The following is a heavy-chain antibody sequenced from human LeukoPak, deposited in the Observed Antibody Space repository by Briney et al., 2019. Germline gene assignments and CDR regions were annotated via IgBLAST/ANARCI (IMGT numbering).Heavy chain of an antibody. CDR3: TRRYNYDSSGYYYVRDAFDI. V-gene: IGHV3-49*03. J-gene: IGHJ3*02. D-gene: IGHD3-22*01. CDR1: GFTFGDYV. Sequence: GGSLRLSCTASGFTFGDYVMSWIRQAPGKGLEWVGFIRSKAYGGTTKNAASVKGRFTISRDDSRSIAYLQMNSLKTEDTAVYYCTRRYNYDSSGYYYVRDAFDIWGQGTMVTVSS. CDR2: IRSKAYGGTT.